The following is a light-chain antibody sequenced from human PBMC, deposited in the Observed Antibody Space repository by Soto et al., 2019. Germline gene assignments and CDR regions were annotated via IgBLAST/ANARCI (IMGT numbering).Light chain of an antibody. V-gene: IGKV3-11*01. CDR2: DAT. Sequence: EIVLTQSPGTLSLSPGERATLSCRVSQSVSSYLAWYQQKPGQAPRLLVYDATNRATGIPARFSGSGSGTDFTLTISSLEPEDFAVYYCQQRSNWPLTFGGGTKVDIK. J-gene: IGKJ4*01. CDR3: QQRSNWPLT. CDR1: QSVSSY.